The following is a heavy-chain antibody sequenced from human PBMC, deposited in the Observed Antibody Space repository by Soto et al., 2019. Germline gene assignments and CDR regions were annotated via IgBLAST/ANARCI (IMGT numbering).Heavy chain of an antibody. V-gene: IGHV3-53*01. Sequence: EVQLVESGGGLIQPGGSLRLSCAASGFTVSSNYMSWVRQAPGKGLEWVSVIYSGGSTYYADSVKGRFTISRDNSKNTLYLQMNSLRPEDTAVYYCARGYCTNGVCFRNYYYYGMDVWGQGTTVTVSS. J-gene: IGHJ6*02. CDR3: ARGYCTNGVCFRNYYYYGMDV. CDR1: GFTVSSNY. D-gene: IGHD2-8*01. CDR2: IYSGGST.